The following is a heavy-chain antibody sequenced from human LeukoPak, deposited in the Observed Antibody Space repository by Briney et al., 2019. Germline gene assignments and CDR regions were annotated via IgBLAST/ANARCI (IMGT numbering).Heavy chain of an antibody. CDR2: VNPNTGGT. CDR1: GYTFTGYY. V-gene: IGHV1-2*02. CDR3: VREAGPLD. J-gene: IGHJ4*02. Sequence: ASVSVSCKASGYTFTGYYINWVRQAPGQAREWVGWVNPNTGGTRYAQKFQGRVTMTRDTSITTAFMELRGLTFDDTAVFYCVREAGPLDWGQGTLVTVSS.